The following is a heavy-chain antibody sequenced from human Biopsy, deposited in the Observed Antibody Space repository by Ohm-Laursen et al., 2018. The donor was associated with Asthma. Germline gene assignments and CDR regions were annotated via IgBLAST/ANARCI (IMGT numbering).Heavy chain of an antibody. J-gene: IGHJ4*02. CDR1: GGTFNTYV. CDR3: ARKAGSCISRTCYSLDF. D-gene: IGHD2-2*01. CDR2: INSVFGTT. V-gene: IGHV1-69*13. Sequence: SVKVSCKSLGGTFNTYVIGRVRQAPGQGLEWMGGINSVFGTTTYPQKFQDRVTITADDSTSTVYMELSSLRSEDTAVYYCARKAGSCISRTCYSLDFWGQGTLVTVSS.